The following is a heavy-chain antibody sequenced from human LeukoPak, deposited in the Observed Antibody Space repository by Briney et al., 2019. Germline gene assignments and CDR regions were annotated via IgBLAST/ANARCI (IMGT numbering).Heavy chain of an antibody. J-gene: IGHJ4*02. CDR3: AKRNYYLDY. V-gene: IGHV3-23*01. CDR1: GFNFSGST. CDR2: IGTSGGDT. Sequence: GGSLRLSCAASGFNFSGSTVHWVRQAPGRGLEWVSTIGTSGGDTYYTDSVKGRFTISRDDSKNTLYLQMNSLTADDTAVYYCAKRNYYLDYWGQGTLVTVPS.